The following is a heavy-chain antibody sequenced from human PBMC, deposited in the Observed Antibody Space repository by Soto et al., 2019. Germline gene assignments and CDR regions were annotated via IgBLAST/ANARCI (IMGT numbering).Heavy chain of an antibody. CDR3: ARSHYYEANGTFEY. J-gene: IGHJ4*02. V-gene: IGHV1-18*04. CDR2: ISGKNGNT. CDR1: GDTFSDFG. Sequence: GASVKVSCKASGDTFSDFGITWVRQAPGQGLEWMGWISGKNGNTNYAQKVQGRVTLSADTSTSTAYMEMRALTSDDTGIYYCARSHYYEANGTFEYWGQGTPFTVSS. D-gene: IGHD4-4*01.